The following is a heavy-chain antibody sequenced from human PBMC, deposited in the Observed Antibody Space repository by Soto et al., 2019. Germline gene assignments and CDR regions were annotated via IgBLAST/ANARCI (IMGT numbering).Heavy chain of an antibody. Sequence: GASVKVSCKASCFTFSSYGISWGRQAPGQGLEWMGWISAYNGNTNYAQKLQGRVTMTTDTSTSTAYMELRSLRSDDTAVYYCARGYSGYRDAFDIWGQGTMVTVSS. CDR2: ISAYNGNT. CDR3: ARGYSGYRDAFDI. V-gene: IGHV1-18*01. D-gene: IGHD5-12*01. CDR1: CFTFSSYG. J-gene: IGHJ3*02.